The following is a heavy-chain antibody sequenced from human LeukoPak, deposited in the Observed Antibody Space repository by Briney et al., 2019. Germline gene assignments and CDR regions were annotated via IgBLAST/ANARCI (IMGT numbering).Heavy chain of an antibody. Sequence: KPSETLSLTCTVSGGSISSYYWSWIRQPAGKGLEWIGRIYTSGSTNYNPSLKSRVTMSVDTSKNQFSLKLSSVTAAGTAVYYCARRRANYYGSGSYGRGIFDYWGQGTLVTVSS. CDR1: GGSISSYY. V-gene: IGHV4-4*07. J-gene: IGHJ4*02. D-gene: IGHD3-10*01. CDR3: ARRRANYYGSGSYGRGIFDY. CDR2: IYTSGST.